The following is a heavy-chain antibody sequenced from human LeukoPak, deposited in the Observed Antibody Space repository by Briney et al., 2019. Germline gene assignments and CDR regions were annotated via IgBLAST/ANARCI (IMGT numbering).Heavy chain of an antibody. J-gene: IGHJ6*02. V-gene: IGHV4-59*08. CDR2: IYYSGST. CDR1: GGSLSSYY. CDR3: ARHHLNYYYGMDV. D-gene: IGHD3-3*02. Sequence: SETLSLTCTVSGGSLSSYYWSWIRQPPGKGLERIGYIYYSGSTNYTPSLKSRVTISVDTSKTQFSLKLSSVTAADTAVYYCARHHLNYYYGMDVWGQGTTVTVSS.